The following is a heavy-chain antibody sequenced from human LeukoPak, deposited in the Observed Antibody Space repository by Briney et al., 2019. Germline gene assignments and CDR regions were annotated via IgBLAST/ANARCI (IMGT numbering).Heavy chain of an antibody. J-gene: IGHJ4*02. D-gene: IGHD2-21*02. Sequence: ASVKVSCKASGYTFTSYDINWVRQATGQGLEWMGWMNPNGGNTGYAQKFQGRVTMTRNTIISTAYMEMRSLRSEGTAVYYCARGGIVVVTARPYYFAYWGQGTLVTVSS. V-gene: IGHV1-8*01. CDR3: ARGGIVVVTARPYYFAY. CDR2: MNPNGGNT. CDR1: GYTFTSYD.